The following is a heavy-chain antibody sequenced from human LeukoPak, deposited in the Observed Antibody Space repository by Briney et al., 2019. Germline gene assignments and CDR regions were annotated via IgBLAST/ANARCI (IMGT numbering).Heavy chain of an antibody. CDR1: GYTFTGYY. Sequence: ASVKVSCKASGYTFTGYYMHWVRQAPGQGLEWMGWISAYNGNTNYAQRLQGRVTMTTDIPTSTAYMELRSLRSDDTAVYYCVRDGGVLFGEFPFDYWGQGTLVTVSS. CDR3: VRDGGVLFGEFPFDY. CDR2: ISAYNGNT. J-gene: IGHJ4*02. D-gene: IGHD3-10*01. V-gene: IGHV1-18*04.